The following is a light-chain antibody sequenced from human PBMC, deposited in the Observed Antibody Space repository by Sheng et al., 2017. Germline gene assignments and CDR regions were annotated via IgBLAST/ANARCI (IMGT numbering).Light chain of an antibody. CDR2: GAT. V-gene: IGKV1-12*01. J-gene: IGKJ4*01. CDR3: QQANSFVVS. Sequence: DIQMTQSPSSLSASVGDRVTITCRASQSIGTWLAWYQQKPGKAPKLLIYGATNLQSGVPSRFSGSESGTDFTLIISSLQPEDSATYYCQQANSFVVSFGGGPRWSS. CDR1: QSIGTW.